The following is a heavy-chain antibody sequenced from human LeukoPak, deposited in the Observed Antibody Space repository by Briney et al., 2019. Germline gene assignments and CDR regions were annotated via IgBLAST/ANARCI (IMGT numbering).Heavy chain of an antibody. J-gene: IGHJ4*02. Sequence: PGRSLRLSCAASGFTFDDYAMHWVRQAPGKGLEWVSGISWNSGSIGYAVSVKGRFTISRDNAKNSLYLQMNSLRAEDTALYYCAKDIRLSSSSWYDSLDYWGQGTLVTVSS. D-gene: IGHD6-13*01. CDR2: ISWNSGSI. V-gene: IGHV3-9*01. CDR3: AKDIRLSSSSWYDSLDY. CDR1: GFTFDDYA.